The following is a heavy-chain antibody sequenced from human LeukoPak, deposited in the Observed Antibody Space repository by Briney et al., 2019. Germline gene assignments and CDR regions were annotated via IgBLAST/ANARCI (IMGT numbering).Heavy chain of an antibody. Sequence: GGSLRLSCAASGFTFSNAWMSWVRQAPGKGLEWVGRIKSKTDGGTTEYAAPVKGRFTISRDDSKNTLYLQMNSLKTEDTAVYYCTTTMMQYYYDSSGYYGFDYWGQGTLVTVSS. CDR2: IKSKTDGGTT. J-gene: IGHJ4*02. D-gene: IGHD3-22*01. CDR3: TTTMMQYYYDSSGYYGFDY. V-gene: IGHV3-15*01. CDR1: GFTFSNAW.